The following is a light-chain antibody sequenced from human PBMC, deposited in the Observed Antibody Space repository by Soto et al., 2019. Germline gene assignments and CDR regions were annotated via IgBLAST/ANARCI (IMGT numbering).Light chain of an antibody. J-gene: IGKJ5*01. CDR2: GAS. V-gene: IGKV3-15*01. Sequence: EIVMTQSPATLSVSPGERATLSCRASQSVSSNLFWYQQKTRQAPRLLIYGASTRATGIPARFSGSGSGTEFTLTISSLQFEDFAVYYCQQYNNWPSITFGQGTRLEIK. CDR1: QSVSSN. CDR3: QQYNNWPSIT.